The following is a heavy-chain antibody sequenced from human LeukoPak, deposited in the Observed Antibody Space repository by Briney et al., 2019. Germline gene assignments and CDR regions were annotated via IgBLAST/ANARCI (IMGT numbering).Heavy chain of an antibody. CDR3: ARVPRRVVVPAAILFDP. J-gene: IGHJ5*02. CDR2: INPNRGGT. CDR1: GYTFTGYY. D-gene: IGHD2-2*02. V-gene: IGHV1-2*02. Sequence: ASVKVSCKASGYTFTGYYMHWVRQAPGQGLEWMGWINPNRGGTNYAQKFQGRVTMTRDTSISTAYMELSRLRSDDTAVYYCARVPRRVVVPAAILFDPWGQGALVTVSS.